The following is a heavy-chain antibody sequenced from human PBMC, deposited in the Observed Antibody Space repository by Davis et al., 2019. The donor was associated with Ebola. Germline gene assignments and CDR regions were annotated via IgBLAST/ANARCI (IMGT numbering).Heavy chain of an antibody. J-gene: IGHJ6*02. Sequence: GGSLRLSCTASGFTFGDYVMSWVRQAPGKGLEWVGFIRSKAYGGTTEYAASVKGRFTISRDDSKSIAYLQMNSLKTEDTAVYYCTRDTDVYCSGGSCYSNYYYYGMDVWGQGTTVTVSS. CDR3: TRDTDVYCSGGSCYSNYYYYGMDV. V-gene: IGHV3-49*04. CDR2: IRSKAYGGTT. CDR1: GFTFGDYV. D-gene: IGHD2-15*01.